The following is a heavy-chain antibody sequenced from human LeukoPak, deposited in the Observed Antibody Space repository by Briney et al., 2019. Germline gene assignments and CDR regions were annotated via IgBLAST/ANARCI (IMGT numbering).Heavy chain of an antibody. CDR2: ISSSGGNT. V-gene: IGHV3-23*01. J-gene: IGHJ6*03. Sequence: GGSLRLSCAASGFTFSSHGMSWVRQTPVKGLEWVSTISSSGGNTYYADSVKGRFTISRDNSKNTLYLQMNSLRAEDTAVYYCARVAVIISPWYYYNMDVWGKGTTVTISS. CDR1: GFTFSSHG. CDR3: ARVAVIISPWYYYNMDV. D-gene: IGHD2-21*01.